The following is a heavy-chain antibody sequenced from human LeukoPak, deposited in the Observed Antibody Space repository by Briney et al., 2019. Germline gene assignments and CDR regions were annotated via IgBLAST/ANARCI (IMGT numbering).Heavy chain of an antibody. CDR3: ARNLASGRGFRNAVDV. Sequence: GSLRLSCVSSGFTFSDHYMTWIRQAPGKGLEWVSYIIKSDFYSNNYDSVKGRFITSRANEKNSLFLQMNSLRVEDTAVYYCARNLASGRGFRNAVDVWGQGTSVTVSS. D-gene: IGHD3-10*01. J-gene: IGHJ6*02. V-gene: IGHV3-11*06. CDR1: GFTFSDHY. CDR2: IIKSDFYS.